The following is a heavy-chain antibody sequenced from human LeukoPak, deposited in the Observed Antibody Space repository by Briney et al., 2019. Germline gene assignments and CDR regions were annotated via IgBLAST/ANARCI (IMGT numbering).Heavy chain of an antibody. V-gene: IGHV1-69*13. J-gene: IGHJ5*02. Sequence: ASVKVSCKASGYTFTSYYMHWVRQAPGQGLEWMGGIIPIFGTANYAQKFQGRVTITADESTSTAYMELSSLRSEDTAVYYCARDRGIDHPLDPWGQGTLVTVSS. CDR1: GYTFTSYY. CDR2: IIPIFGTA. CDR3: ARDRGIDHPLDP. D-gene: IGHD3-10*01.